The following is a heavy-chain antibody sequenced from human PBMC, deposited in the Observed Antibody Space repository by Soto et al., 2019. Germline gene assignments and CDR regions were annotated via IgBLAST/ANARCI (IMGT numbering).Heavy chain of an antibody. CDR1: GYTFTNYW. J-gene: IGHJ3*01. D-gene: IGHD1-1*01. V-gene: IGHV5-51*01. CDR2: IYPRDSHT. CDR3: ARFEAKSGINAFDV. Sequence: GESLKISCQGSGYTFTNYWIVWVRQLPGKGLEWMGIIYPRDSHTTYSPSFQGQVTISDDKSLNSAFLQWSSLKASDTATYYCARFEAKSGINAFDVWGPGTMVTVS.